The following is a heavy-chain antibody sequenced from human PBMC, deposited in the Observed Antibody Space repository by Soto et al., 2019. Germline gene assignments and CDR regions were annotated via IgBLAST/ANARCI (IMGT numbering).Heavy chain of an antibody. V-gene: IGHV3-7*03. J-gene: IGHJ4*02. D-gene: IGHD7-27*01. CDR3: ARDRGPNTLDY. CDR2: INQDGSAT. CDR1: GLTFSTTW. Sequence: EVQLVESGGGLVQPGGSLRLSCAVSGLTFSTTWMTWVRQAPGKGLEWLASINQDGSATYYVDSVKDRFTISRDNANNSLYLQLNSLRAQDSATYYCARDRGPNTLDYWGQGTLVTVSS.